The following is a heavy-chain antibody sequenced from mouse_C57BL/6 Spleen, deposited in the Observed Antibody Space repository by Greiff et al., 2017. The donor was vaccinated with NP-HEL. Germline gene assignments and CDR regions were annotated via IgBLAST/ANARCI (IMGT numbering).Heavy chain of an antibody. Sequence: QVQLQQSGPELVKPGASVKISCKASGYTFTDYYINWVQQRPGPGLEWIGWIYPGSGTTKYNEKFKGKATLTVDTSSSTAYMQLSSLTSEDSAVYFCARGGLDYGSSYAMDYWGQGTSVTVSS. CDR1: GYTFTDYY. V-gene: IGHV1-84*01. CDR3: ARGGLDYGSSYAMDY. J-gene: IGHJ4*01. CDR2: IYPGSGTT. D-gene: IGHD1-1*01.